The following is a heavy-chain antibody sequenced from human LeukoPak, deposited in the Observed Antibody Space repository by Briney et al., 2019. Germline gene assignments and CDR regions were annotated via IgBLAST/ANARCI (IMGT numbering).Heavy chain of an antibody. D-gene: IGHD6-13*01. CDR3: ARGGAAAGTRYFDL. J-gene: IGHJ2*01. Sequence: SETLSLTCAVSGGSISSSNWWSWVRQPPGKGLEWIGEIYHSGSSNYNPSLKSRVTISVDKSKNQFSLKLSSVTAADTAVYYCARGGAAAGTRYFDLWGRGTLVTVSS. CDR1: GGSISSSNW. V-gene: IGHV4-4*02. CDR2: IYHSGSS.